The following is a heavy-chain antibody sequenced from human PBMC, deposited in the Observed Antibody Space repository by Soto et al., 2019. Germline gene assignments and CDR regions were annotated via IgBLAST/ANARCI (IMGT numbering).Heavy chain of an antibody. J-gene: IGHJ6*02. CDR1: GYSFTSYW. CDR2: IDPSDSYT. V-gene: IGHV5-10-1*01. Sequence: GESLKISCKGSGYSFTSYWISWVRQMPGKGLEWMGRIDPSDSYTNYSPSFQGHVTISADKSISTAYLQWSSLKASDTAMYYCARLRVDSGYDNGARRYYYYGIYVWGQGTTVTVSS. D-gene: IGHD5-12*01. CDR3: ARLRVDSGYDNGARRYYYYGIYV.